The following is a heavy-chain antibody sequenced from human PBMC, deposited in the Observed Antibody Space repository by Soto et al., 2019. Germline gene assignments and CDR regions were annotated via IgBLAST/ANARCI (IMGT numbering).Heavy chain of an antibody. J-gene: IGHJ4*02. CDR3: AKNWNWGSLVH. Sequence: SQTLSLTCTVSGDSISTDYCSWIRQSPGKGLEWIGFIYYGGSTNYNPSLKSRVTISVDTPKNLFSLKLSSVTAADTAVYYCAKNWNWGSLVHWGQGTLVTVS. V-gene: IGHV4-59*08. CDR2: IYYGGST. CDR1: GDSISTDY. D-gene: IGHD7-27*01.